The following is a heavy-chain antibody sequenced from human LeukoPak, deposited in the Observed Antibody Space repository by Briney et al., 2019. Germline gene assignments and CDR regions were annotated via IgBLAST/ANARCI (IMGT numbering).Heavy chain of an antibody. CDR1: GYTFTTDA. CDR2: VNAGNGNT. CDR3: ARFSPRAMGNYLDF. V-gene: IGHV1-3*01. Sequence: GASAKVSCKASGYTFTTDAMHWVRQAPGQRPEWMGWVNAGNGNTKYSERFQGRVTITGDTSASTAYMELNSLTSEDTAVYYCARFSPRAMGNYLDFWGQGTLVTVSS. D-gene: IGHD7-27*01. J-gene: IGHJ4*02.